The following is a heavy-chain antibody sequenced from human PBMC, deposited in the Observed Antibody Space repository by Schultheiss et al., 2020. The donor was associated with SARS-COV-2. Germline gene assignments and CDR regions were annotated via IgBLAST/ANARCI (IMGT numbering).Heavy chain of an antibody. CDR2: IYYSGST. J-gene: IGHJ5*02. CDR3: ARSWGEPLYTYSSGRRGWFDP. CDR1: GGSISSYY. Sequence: SETLSLTCTVSGGSISSYYWSWIRQPAGKGLEWIGSIYYSGSTYYNPSLKSRVTISVDTSKNQFSLKLSSVTAADTAVYYCARSWGEPLYTYSSGRRGWFDPWGQGTLVTVSS. D-gene: IGHD6-19*01. V-gene: IGHV4-59*05.